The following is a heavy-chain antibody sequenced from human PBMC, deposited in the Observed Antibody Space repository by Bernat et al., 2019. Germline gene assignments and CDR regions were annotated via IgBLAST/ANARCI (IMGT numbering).Heavy chain of an antibody. CDR1: GGSISSSSYY. V-gene: IGHV4-39*01. J-gene: IGHJ4*02. D-gene: IGHD6-13*01. CDR2: IYYSGST. Sequence: QLQLQESGPGLVKPSETLSLTCTVSGGSISSSSYYWGWIRQPPGKGLEWIGSIYYSGSTYYNPSLKSRVTISVDTSKNQFCLKLSSVTAAGTAVYYCARQDIYSSSWPPLDYWGQGTLVTVSS. CDR3: ARQDIYSSSWPPLDY.